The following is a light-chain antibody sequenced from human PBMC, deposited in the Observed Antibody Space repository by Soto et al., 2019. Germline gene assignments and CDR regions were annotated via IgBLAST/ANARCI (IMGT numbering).Light chain of an antibody. CDR2: DAS. Sequence: ENVLTQFPGTLSLSPGERATLSCRASQSVSNNYLAWYQQKPGQAPRLLIYDASSRATGIPDRFSGSWSGTDFTLTISRLEPEDFAVYYCQQYGSSSVFGGGTKVEIK. CDR1: QSVSNNY. J-gene: IGKJ4*01. V-gene: IGKV3-20*01. CDR3: QQYGSSSV.